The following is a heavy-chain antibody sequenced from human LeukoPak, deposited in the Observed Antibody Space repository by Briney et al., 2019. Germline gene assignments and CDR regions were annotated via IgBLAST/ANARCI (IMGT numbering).Heavy chain of an antibody. Sequence: SETLSLTCSVSGGSISPYYWSWIRQRPGKGLVWFGYIYYSGTTNYNPSLQSRVTISVATSKNQFSLKLSSVTAADTALYYCARDRASAGGFDYWGQGTLVTVSS. CDR1: GGSISPYY. CDR3: ARDRASAGGFDY. CDR2: IYYSGTT. V-gene: IGHV4-59*01. D-gene: IGHD2-15*01. J-gene: IGHJ4*02.